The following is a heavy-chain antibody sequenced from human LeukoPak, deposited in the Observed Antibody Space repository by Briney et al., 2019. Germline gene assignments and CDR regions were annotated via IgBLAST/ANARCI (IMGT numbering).Heavy chain of an antibody. V-gene: IGHV3-23*01. CDR1: GFTFSNSA. J-gene: IGHJ5*02. Sequence: GGSLRLSCVASGFTFSNSAMSWVRQAPGKGLEWVSTLSGSGITTYYADSVKGRFTISRDNSKNTLYLQMNSLRAEDTAVYYCAKDIAAAGLNWFDPWGQGTLVTVSS. CDR2: LSGSGITT. CDR3: AKDIAAAGLNWFDP. D-gene: IGHD6-13*01.